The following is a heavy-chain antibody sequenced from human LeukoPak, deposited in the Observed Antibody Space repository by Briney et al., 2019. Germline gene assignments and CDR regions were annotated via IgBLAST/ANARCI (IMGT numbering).Heavy chain of an antibody. CDR2: INHSGST. J-gene: IGHJ3*02. Sequence: SETLSLTCTVSGGSISSYYWSWIRQPPGKGLEWIGEINHSGSTNYNPSLKSRVTISVDTSKNQFSLKLSSVTAADTAVYYCARCGNDAFDIWGQGTMVTVSS. V-gene: IGHV4-34*01. CDR1: GGSISSYY. D-gene: IGHD2-21*01. CDR3: ARCGNDAFDI.